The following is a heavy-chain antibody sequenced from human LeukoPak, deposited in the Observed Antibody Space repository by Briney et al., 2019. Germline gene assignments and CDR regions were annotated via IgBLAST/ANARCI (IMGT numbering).Heavy chain of an antibody. CDR2: IYYSGIP. Sequence: SETLSLTCTVSGGSISGYYWSWMRQPPGKGLEWIGDIYYSGIPNYNPSLKSRVTISVDTSKNQFSLRLSSVTAADTAVYYCARSDRDLWYFDLWGRGTLVTVSS. CDR3: ARSDRDLWYFDL. J-gene: IGHJ2*01. V-gene: IGHV4-59*01. CDR1: GGSISGYY.